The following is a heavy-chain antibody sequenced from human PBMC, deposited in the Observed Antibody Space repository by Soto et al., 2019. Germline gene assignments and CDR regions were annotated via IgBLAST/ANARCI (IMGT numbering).Heavy chain of an antibody. Sequence: SETLSLTCTVSGGSISSSSYYWGWIRQPPGKGLEWIGSIYYSGSTYYNPSLKSRVTISVDTSKNQFSLKLSSVTAADTAVYYCARLATLALYCSSTSCQYYYYGMDVWGQGTTVTVSS. CDR3: ARLATLALYCSSTSCQYYYYGMDV. CDR2: IYYSGST. D-gene: IGHD2-2*01. V-gene: IGHV4-39*01. CDR1: GGSISSSSYY. J-gene: IGHJ6*02.